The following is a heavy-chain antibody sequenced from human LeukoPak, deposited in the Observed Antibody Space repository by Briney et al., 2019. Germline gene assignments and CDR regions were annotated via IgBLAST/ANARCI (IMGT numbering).Heavy chain of an antibody. CDR3: ARLRSDTFGGVIAYFDY. J-gene: IGHJ4*02. CDR2: IIPIFGTA. CDR1: GGTFSGYA. V-gene: IGHV1-69*13. D-gene: IGHD3-16*02. Sequence: SVKVSCKASGGTFSGYAISWVRQAPGQGLEWMGGIIPIFGTANYAQKFQGRVTITADESTSTAYMELSSLRSEDTAVYYCARLRSDTFGGVIAYFDYWGQGTLVTVSS.